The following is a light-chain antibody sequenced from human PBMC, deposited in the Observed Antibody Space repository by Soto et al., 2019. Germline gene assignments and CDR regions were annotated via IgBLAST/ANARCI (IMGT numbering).Light chain of an antibody. CDR1: SSDVGTYNY. J-gene: IGLJ2*01. Sequence: QSALTQPASVSGSPGQSITISCTGTSSDVGTYNYVSWYQQHPGKAPKLMIYEVSNRPTAVSNRFSGSKSGNTASLTISGLRAEDAADHYCNSYTRSTTVIFGGGTTLTV. CDR2: EVS. V-gene: IGLV2-14*01. CDR3: NSYTRSTTVI.